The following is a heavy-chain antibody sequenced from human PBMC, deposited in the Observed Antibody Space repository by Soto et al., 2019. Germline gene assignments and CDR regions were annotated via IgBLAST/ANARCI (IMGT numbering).Heavy chain of an antibody. D-gene: IGHD1-1*01. Sequence: EASVKVSCKSSGYTFTDYYINWVRQAPGQGLEWLGIINPSGGSTTYAQKFQGRVTLARDTSTGTVYMELSSLRSEDTAVYFCARAHWNRPPRFDCWGQGTLVTAPQ. CDR3: ARAHWNRPPRFDC. CDR2: INPSGGST. V-gene: IGHV1-46*01. CDR1: GYTFTDYY. J-gene: IGHJ4*02.